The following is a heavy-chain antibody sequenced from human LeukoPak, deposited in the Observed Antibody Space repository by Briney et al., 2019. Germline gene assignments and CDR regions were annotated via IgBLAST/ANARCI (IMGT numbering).Heavy chain of an antibody. CDR2: INPNSGGT. Sequence: ASVKVSCKASGYSFTAYYIHWLRQAPGQGLEWMGWINPNSGGTNSAQKFQGRVTMTRDTSVSTAYMELSRLRSDDTAVYYCARDHCTSSGCYEYYYYGVDVWGQGTTVTVSS. J-gene: IGHJ6*02. D-gene: IGHD2-2*01. V-gene: IGHV1-2*02. CDR1: GYSFTAYY. CDR3: ARDHCTSSGCYEYYYYGVDV.